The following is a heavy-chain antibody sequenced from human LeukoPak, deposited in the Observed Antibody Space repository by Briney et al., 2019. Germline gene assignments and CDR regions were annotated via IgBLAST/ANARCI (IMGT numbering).Heavy chain of an antibody. V-gene: IGHV3-30*03. CDR3: ARSYDSSSWYSPFDY. CDR1: GFTFSDYW. D-gene: IGHD6-13*01. J-gene: IGHJ4*02. Sequence: GGSLRLSCAASGFTFSDYWLSWVRQAPGKGLEWVTLMSYDGSNKYYADSVKGRFTISRDTSRSTLYLQMNSLRTEDTAVYFCARSYDSSSWYSPFDYWGQGTLVTVSS. CDR2: MSYDGSNK.